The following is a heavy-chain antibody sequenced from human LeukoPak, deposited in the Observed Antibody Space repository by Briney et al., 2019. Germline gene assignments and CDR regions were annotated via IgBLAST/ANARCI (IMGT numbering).Heavy chain of an antibody. CDR1: GFTFDDYA. V-gene: IGHV3-43D*03. D-gene: IGHD3-10*01. Sequence: GGSLRLSCAASGFTFDDYAMHWVRQAPGKGLEWVSLISWDGGSTYYADSVKGRFTISRDNSKNSLYLQMNSLRAEDTAVYYCARVLGGSGSYSYFDYWGQGTLVTVSS. CDR3: ARVLGGSGSYSYFDY. CDR2: ISWDGGST. J-gene: IGHJ4*02.